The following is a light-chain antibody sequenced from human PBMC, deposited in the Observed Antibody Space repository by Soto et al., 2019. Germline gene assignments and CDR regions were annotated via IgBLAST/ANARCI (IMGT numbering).Light chain of an antibody. CDR3: QSYDSGLSGSI. Sequence: QSVLTQPPSVSGAPGQRVTISCSGTTPNIGAGYDVHWYQLLPGTAPKLLIYANTDRPSGVPDRFSGSKSGTSASLAITGLQAEDEADYYCQSYDSGLSGSIFGGGTKVTVL. V-gene: IGLV1-40*01. CDR2: ANT. J-gene: IGLJ2*01. CDR1: TPNIGAGYD.